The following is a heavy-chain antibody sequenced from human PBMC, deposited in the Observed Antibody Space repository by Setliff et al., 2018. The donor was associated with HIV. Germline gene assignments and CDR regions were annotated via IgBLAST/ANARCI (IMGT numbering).Heavy chain of an antibody. CDR3: ALRVRDELTIFDIVKTRRNWFEP. D-gene: IGHD3-3*02. Sequence: GSLRLSCAASGFTFSTYSMNWVRQAPGKGLEWIGEVSHSGSTNYNPSLRSRVPFSSDASKSQFSLKLRSVTAADTAVYYCALRVRDELTIFDIVKTRRNWFEPWGQGTQVTVS. J-gene: IGHJ5*02. CDR1: GFTFSTYS. CDR2: VSHSGST. V-gene: IGHV4-34*08.